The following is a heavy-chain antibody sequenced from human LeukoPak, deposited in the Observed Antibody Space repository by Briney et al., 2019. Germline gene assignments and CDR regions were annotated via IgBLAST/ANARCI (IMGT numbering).Heavy chain of an antibody. V-gene: IGHV1-69*02. CDR3: ASREPSYGMDV. CDR1: GGTFSSYT. CDR2: IIPILGIA. D-gene: IGHD1-26*01. J-gene: IGHJ6*02. Sequence: ASVKVSCKASGGTFSSYTISWVRQAPGQGLEWMGSIIPILGIANYAQKFQGRVTITADKSTSTAYMELSSLRSEDTAVYYCASREPSYGMDVWGQGTTVTVSS.